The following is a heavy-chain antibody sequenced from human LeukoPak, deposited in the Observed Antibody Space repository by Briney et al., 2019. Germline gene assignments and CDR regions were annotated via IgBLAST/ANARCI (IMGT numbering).Heavy chain of an antibody. CDR3: ARAYAGSWYSFDS. J-gene: IGHJ4*02. V-gene: IGHV1-46*01. CDR1: GYTFTGYY. CDR2: IDPSGGST. D-gene: IGHD6-13*01. Sequence: ASVKVSCKASGYTFTGYYIHWVRQAPGQGLEWMGMIDPSGGSTTYAQNFQGRVTMTRDTSMSTVYMELSSLRSEDTAVFYCARAYAGSWYSFDSWGQGTLVTVSS.